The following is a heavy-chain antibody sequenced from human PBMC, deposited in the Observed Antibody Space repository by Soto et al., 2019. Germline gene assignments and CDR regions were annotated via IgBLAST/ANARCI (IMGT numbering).Heavy chain of an antibody. CDR2: IYHSGST. D-gene: IGHD6-13*01. V-gene: IGHV4-30-2*01. J-gene: IGHJ4*02. CDR1: CGSISSCGYS. Sequence: SETLSLTCAVSCGSISSCGYSWSLIRQPPGKGLEWIGYIYHSGSTYYNPSLKSRITISVDRSKNQFSLKLSSVTAADTAVDYGARAAAADVGGYWGQGTLVTVAS. CDR3: ARAAAADVGGY.